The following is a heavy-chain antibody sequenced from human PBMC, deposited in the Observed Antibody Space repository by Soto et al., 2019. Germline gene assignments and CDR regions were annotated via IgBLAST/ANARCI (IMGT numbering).Heavy chain of an antibody. CDR2: ISGHKGDT. D-gene: IGHD2-21*01. V-gene: IGHV1-18*04. CDR3: AREVGIAAAEHYHYYEGMDV. CDR1: GYSFSTYG. J-gene: IGHJ6*02. Sequence: ASVKVSCKASGYSFSTYGISWVRQVPGQGLEWMGWISGHKGDTNYARNFRGRISLTTDTSASIAYMELRRLRSDDTALYYCAREVGIAAAEHYHYYEGMDVCGQGPTVTVSS.